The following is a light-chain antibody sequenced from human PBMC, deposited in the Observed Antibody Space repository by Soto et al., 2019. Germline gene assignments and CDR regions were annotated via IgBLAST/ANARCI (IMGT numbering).Light chain of an antibody. CDR1: SSNIGAGYE. CDR2: GNS. CDR3: QSYDSSLSGV. Sequence: QPVLTQPPSVSGAPGQRVTISCTGSSSNIGAGYEVHWYQQLPGTAPKLLIYGNSNRPSGVPDRFSGSKSGTSASLAITGLQAEDEADYYCQSYDSSLSGVFGGGTKVTVL. J-gene: IGLJ3*02. V-gene: IGLV1-40*01.